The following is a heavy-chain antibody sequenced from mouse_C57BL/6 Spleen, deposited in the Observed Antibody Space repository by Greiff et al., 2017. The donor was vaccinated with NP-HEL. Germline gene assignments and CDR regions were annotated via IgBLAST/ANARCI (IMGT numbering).Heavy chain of an antibody. Sequence: QVQLQQSGAELAKPGASVKLSCKASGYTFTSYWMHRVKQRPGQGLEWIGYINPSSGYTKYNQKFKGKATLTVDTSSSTAYMQLSSLTSEDSAVYYCARRTTVVYWYFDVWGTGTTVTVSS. CDR3: ARRTTVVYWYFDV. CDR2: INPSSGYT. V-gene: IGHV1-7*01. D-gene: IGHD1-1*01. CDR1: GYTFTSYW. J-gene: IGHJ1*03.